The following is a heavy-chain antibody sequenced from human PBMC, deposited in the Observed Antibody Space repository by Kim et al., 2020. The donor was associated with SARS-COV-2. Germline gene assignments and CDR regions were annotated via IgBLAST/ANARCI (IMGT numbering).Heavy chain of an antibody. J-gene: IGHJ4*02. V-gene: IGHV3-15*01. D-gene: IGHD3-3*02. Sequence: DYAAPVEGRFPISRDDTKHTLYLQMNSLKTEDAAVYYCTTEGHLYYFDYWGQGTLVTVSS. CDR3: TTEGHLYYFDY.